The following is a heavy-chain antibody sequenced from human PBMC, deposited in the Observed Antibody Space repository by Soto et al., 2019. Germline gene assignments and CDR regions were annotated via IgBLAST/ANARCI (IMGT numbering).Heavy chain of an antibody. J-gene: IGHJ4*02. D-gene: IGHD4-17*01. CDR3: ARGGVANDYGGNSSFDY. CDR1: GGSFSGYY. CDR2: INHSGST. V-gene: IGHV4-34*01. Sequence: SETLSLTCAVYGGSFSGYYWSWIRQPPGKGLEWIGEINHSGSTNYNPSLKSRVTISVDTSKNQFSLKLSSVTAADTAVYYCARGGVANDYGGNSSFDYWGQGTLVTVSS.